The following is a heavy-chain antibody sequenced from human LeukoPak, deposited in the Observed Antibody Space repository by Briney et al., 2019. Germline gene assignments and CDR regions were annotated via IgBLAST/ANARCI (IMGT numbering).Heavy chain of an antibody. CDR1: GFTFSSYS. CDR2: ISSSSSYI. V-gene: IGHV3-21*04. CDR3: AKDSRGSGWYFFDY. D-gene: IGHD6-19*01. J-gene: IGHJ4*02. Sequence: GGSLRLSCAASGFTFSSYSMNWVRQAPGKGLEWVSSISSSSSYIYYADSVKGRFTISRDNAKNSLYLQMNSLRAEDTALYYCAKDSRGSGWYFFDYWGQGTLVTVSS.